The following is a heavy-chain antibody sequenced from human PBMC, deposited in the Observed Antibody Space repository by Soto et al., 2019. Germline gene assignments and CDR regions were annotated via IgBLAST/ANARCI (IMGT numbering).Heavy chain of an antibody. D-gene: IGHD1-1*01. J-gene: IGHJ6*02. V-gene: IGHV4-34*01. CDR3: ARGTGAENTFDDDYGMDV. CDR1: GGSFSGYY. CDR2: VNHSGST. Sequence: PSETLSLTCAVYGGSFSGYYWSWIRQPPVPGLEWIGEVNHSGSTNYNPSLKSRGPISVDTSKNQFCLKRSSVTAADTAVYYCARGTGAENTFDDDYGMDVWGQGTTVTVSS.